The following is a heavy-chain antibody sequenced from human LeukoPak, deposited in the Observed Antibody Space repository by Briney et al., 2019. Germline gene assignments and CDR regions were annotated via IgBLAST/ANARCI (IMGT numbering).Heavy chain of an antibody. J-gene: IGHJ4*02. Sequence: GGSLRLSCAASGFTFSSYWMHWVRQAPGKGLVWVSSINSDGSSTRYADSVKGRFTISRDNAKNTLYLQMNSLRAEDTAVYYCASRAGYTGSWSAFDYWGQGTLVTVSS. CDR1: GFTFSSYW. CDR2: INSDGSST. V-gene: IGHV3-74*01. D-gene: IGHD6-13*01. CDR3: ASRAGYTGSWSAFDY.